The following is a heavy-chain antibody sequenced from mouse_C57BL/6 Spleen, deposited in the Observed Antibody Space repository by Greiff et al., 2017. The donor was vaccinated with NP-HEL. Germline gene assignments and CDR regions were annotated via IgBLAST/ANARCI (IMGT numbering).Heavy chain of an antibody. Sequence: VQLQQSGAELVRPFSSFPFSFPSSFFNLPDAYLPWFTPRPAPGLEWIGWIDPAHFSPEYASKFQGKATITADTSSNTAYLQLSSLTSEDTAVYYCTFYGNYPFAYWGQGTLVTVSA. CDR3: TFYGNYPFAY. J-gene: IGHJ3*01. CDR1: FFNLPDAY. D-gene: IGHD2-1*01. CDR2: IDPAHFSP. V-gene: IGHV14-4*01.